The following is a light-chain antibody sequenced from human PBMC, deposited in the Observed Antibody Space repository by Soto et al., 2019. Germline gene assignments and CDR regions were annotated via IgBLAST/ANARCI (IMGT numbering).Light chain of an antibody. V-gene: IGLV2-18*02. CDR2: DVS. J-gene: IGLJ1*01. CDR1: SSDIGSYDR. CDR3: SSFTTSDTYV. Sequence: QSALTQPPSVSGSPGQSVAISCTGASSDIGSYDRVSWYHQPLGTAPKLIIYDVSNRPSGVPDRFSGAKSGNTASLTISGLQAEDEADYYCSSFTTSDTYVFGTGTKLTVL.